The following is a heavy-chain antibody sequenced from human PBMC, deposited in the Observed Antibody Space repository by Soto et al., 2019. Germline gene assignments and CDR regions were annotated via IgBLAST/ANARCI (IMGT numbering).Heavy chain of an antibody. CDR3: AKGYFWSGYYDAFDI. CDR1: GFNFSSYA. J-gene: IGHJ3*02. V-gene: IGHV3-23*01. D-gene: IGHD3-3*01. CDR2: NSGSGDST. Sequence: GGSMRLSCAASGFNFSSYAMSWVRQAPGKGLEWVSANSGSGDSTYYADSVKGRFTISRDNSKNTLYLQMNSPRAEDTAVYYCAKGYFWSGYYDAFDIWGQGTMVTVSS.